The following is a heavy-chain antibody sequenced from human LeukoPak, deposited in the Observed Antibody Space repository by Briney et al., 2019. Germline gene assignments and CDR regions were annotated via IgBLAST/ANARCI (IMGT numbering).Heavy chain of an antibody. CDR1: GASISSYY. D-gene: IGHD1-26*01. J-gene: IGHJ5*02. V-gene: IGHV4-59*01. Sequence: KASETLSLTCTVSGASISSYYWSWIRQPPGKGVEWIAHIYNGVNTNYNPSLKSRVTISVDTSKNQFSLRLNSVTAADTAVYYCARSRAFNSGAFDPWGQGSLVTVSS. CDR3: ARSRAFNSGAFDP. CDR2: IYNGVNT.